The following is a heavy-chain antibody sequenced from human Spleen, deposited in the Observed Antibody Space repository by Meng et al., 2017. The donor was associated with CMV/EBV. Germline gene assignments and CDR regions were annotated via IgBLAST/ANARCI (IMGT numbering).Heavy chain of an antibody. Sequence: GESLKISCAASGFTFSSYSMNWVRQAPGKGLEWVSYISSSGDISHYADSVKGRFTISRDNAKNSLYLQMNSLRAEDTALYYCARDEGYCSSTSCYANWFDTWGQGTLVTVSS. CDR2: ISSSGDIS. CDR3: ARDEGYCSSTSCYANWFDT. CDR1: GFTFSSYS. V-gene: IGHV3-48*04. D-gene: IGHD2-2*01. J-gene: IGHJ5*02.